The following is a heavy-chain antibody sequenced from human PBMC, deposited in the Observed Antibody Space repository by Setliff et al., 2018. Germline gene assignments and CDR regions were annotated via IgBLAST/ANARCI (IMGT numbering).Heavy chain of an antibody. V-gene: IGHV2-26*01. CDR2: IFSNDEK. CDR1: GFSLSNARMG. D-gene: IGHD2-2*01. CDR3: ARIGQPQQGIQGQAFDI. Sequence: SGPTLVNPTETLTLTCTVSGFSLSNARMGVSWIRQPPGKALEWLAHIFSNDEKSYSTSLKCRLTISKDTSKSQVVLTMTNMDPVDTATYYCARIGQPQQGIQGQAFDIWGQGKMVTVS. J-gene: IGHJ3*02.